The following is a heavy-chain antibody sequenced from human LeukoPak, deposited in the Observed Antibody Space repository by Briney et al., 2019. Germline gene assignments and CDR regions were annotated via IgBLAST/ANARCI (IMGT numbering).Heavy chain of an antibody. J-gene: IGHJ5*02. V-gene: IGHV1-69*13. CDR2: IIPIFGTA. CDR3: ARDPAVAADNWFDP. CDR1: GYTFTGYY. D-gene: IGHD6-19*01. Sequence: ASVKVSCKASGYTFTGYYMHWVRQAPGQGLEWMGGIIPIFGTANYAQKFQGRVTITADESTSTAYMELSSLRSEDTAVYYCARDPAVAADNWFDPWGQGTLVTVSS.